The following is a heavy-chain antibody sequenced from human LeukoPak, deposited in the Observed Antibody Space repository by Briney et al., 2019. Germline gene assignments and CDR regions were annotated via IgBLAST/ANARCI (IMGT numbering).Heavy chain of an antibody. CDR3: ARDLYCSGGSCSTRGLDY. CDR2: INAGNGNT. Sequence: GASVKVSCKASGYTFTSYAMHWVRQAPGQRLEWMGWINAGNGNTKYSQKFQGRVTITRDTSASTAYMELSSLRSEDTAVYYCARDLYCSGGSCSTRGLDYWGQGTLVTVSS. V-gene: IGHV1-3*01. CDR1: GYTFTSYA. D-gene: IGHD2-15*01. J-gene: IGHJ4*02.